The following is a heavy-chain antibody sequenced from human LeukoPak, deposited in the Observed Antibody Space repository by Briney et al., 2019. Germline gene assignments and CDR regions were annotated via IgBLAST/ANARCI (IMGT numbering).Heavy chain of an antibody. CDR3: ARDLNDYGDYLDY. CDR2: ISSSSYT. CDR1: GFTFSDYY. D-gene: IGHD4-17*01. Sequence: GGSLRLSCAASGFTFSDYYMSWIRQAPGKGLEWVSYISSSSYTNYADSVKGRFTISRDNAKNSLYLQMNSLRAEDTAVYYCARDLNDYGDYLDYWGQGTLVTVSS. J-gene: IGHJ4*02. V-gene: IGHV3-11*06.